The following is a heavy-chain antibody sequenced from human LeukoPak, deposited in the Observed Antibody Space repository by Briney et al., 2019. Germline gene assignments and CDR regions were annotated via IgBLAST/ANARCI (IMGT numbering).Heavy chain of an antibody. CDR3: ARDGPTVTTLSGFDY. Sequence: GGSLRLSCAASGFTFGDTWMNWVRQAPGKGLEWVAVISYDGSNKYYADSVKGRFTISRDNSKNTLYLQMNSLRAEDTAVYYCARDGPTVTTLSGFDYWGQGTLVTVSS. J-gene: IGHJ4*02. D-gene: IGHD4-17*01. V-gene: IGHV3-30*19. CDR1: GFTFGDTW. CDR2: ISYDGSNK.